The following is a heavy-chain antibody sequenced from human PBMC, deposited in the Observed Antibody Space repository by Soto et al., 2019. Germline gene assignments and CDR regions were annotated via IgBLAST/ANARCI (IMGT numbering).Heavy chain of an antibody. V-gene: IGHV1-18*01. D-gene: IGHD3-10*01. CDR2: ISAYNGNT. J-gene: IGHJ4*02. CDR3: ARDQKSITDRILQY. Sequence: ASVKVSCKXSGDTFASFGFSWVRQAPGQGLEWLGWISAYNGNTHYAQKVRGRVTLTTDTSTNTAYMELRSLTSDDTAVYYCARDQKSITDRILQYWGQGTRVTVS. CDR1: GDTFASFG.